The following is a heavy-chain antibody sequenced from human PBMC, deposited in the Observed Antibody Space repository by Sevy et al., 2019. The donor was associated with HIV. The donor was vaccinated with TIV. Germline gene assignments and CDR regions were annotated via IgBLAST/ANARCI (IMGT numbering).Heavy chain of an antibody. CDR3: SRDRDLSGSYLEYYYYAMDV. J-gene: IGHJ6*02. D-gene: IGHD1-26*01. CDR1: GYTFTTYY. Sequence: ASVKVSCKASGYTFTTYYIHWVRQAPGQGLEWMGLIDPSGSTRYAQKFQGRVSMTWDTSTTTLYMGLSSLTSEDTAVYYCSRDRDLSGSYLEYYYYAMDVWGQGTTVTVSS. CDR2: IDPSGST. V-gene: IGHV1-46*01.